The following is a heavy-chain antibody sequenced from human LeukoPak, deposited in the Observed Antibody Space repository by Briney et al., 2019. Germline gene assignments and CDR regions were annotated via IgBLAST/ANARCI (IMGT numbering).Heavy chain of an antibody. Sequence: GASVKVSCKASGYTFTSYDINWVRQATGQGLEWMGRVDPEDGETIYAEKFQGRVTITADTSTDTAYMELSSLRSEDTAVYYCVRGYCSSTSCSPLDYWGQGTLVTVSS. V-gene: IGHV1-69-2*01. CDR3: VRGYCSSTSCSPLDY. CDR1: GYTFTSYD. CDR2: VDPEDGET. D-gene: IGHD2-2*01. J-gene: IGHJ4*02.